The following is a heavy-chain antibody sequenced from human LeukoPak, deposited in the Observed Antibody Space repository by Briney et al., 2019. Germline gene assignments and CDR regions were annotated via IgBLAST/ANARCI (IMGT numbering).Heavy chain of an antibody. CDR1: GGSISGYY. D-gene: IGHD3-10*01. CDR2: IYYSGST. CDR3: ARGGGSGRGNWFDP. Sequence: SETLSLTCTVSGGSISGYYWSWIRQPPGKGLEWIGYIYYSGSTNYNPSLKSRVTISVDTSKNQFSLKLSSVTAADTAVYYCARGGGSGRGNWFDPWGQGSLVIVSS. J-gene: IGHJ5*02. V-gene: IGHV4-59*01.